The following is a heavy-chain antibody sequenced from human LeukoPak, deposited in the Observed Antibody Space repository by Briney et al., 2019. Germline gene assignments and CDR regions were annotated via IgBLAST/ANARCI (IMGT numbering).Heavy chain of an antibody. J-gene: IGHJ5*02. V-gene: IGHV4-59*01. D-gene: IGHD3-3*01. CDR1: GDSISSYY. CDR3: ARGRLLEWFDS. CDR2: ISDSGST. Sequence: NPSETLSLTCTVSGDSISSYYWSWIRQPPGKRLEWIGCISDSGSTNYNPSLKRRVTISVDTSKSQFSLKLSSVTAADTAVYYCARGRLLEWFDSWGQGTLVSVSS.